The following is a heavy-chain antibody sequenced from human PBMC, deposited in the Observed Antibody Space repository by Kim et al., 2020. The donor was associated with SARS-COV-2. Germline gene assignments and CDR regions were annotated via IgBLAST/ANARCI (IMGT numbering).Heavy chain of an antibody. CDR1: GFTFSSYA. V-gene: IGHV3-30-3*01. CDR3: ADSRGYSYLDY. Sequence: GGSLRLSCAASGFTFSSYAMHWVRQAPGKGLEWVAVISYDGSNKYYADSVKGRFTISRDNSKNTLYLQMNSLRAEDTAVYYCADSRGYSYLDYWGQGTLVTVSS. CDR2: ISYDGSNK. D-gene: IGHD5-18*01. J-gene: IGHJ4*02.